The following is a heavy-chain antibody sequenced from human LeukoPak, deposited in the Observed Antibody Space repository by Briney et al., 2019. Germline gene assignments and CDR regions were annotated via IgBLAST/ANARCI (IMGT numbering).Heavy chain of an antibody. D-gene: IGHD5-24*01. V-gene: IGHV4-38-2*02. J-gene: IGHJ4*02. CDR3: ARSRGWLQSHPLGY. CDR2: IYHSGST. Sequence: SETLSLTCTVSGYSISSGYYWGWIRQPPGKGLEWIGGIYHSGSTFDNPSLKSRVTLSVDTSKNQFSLKLSSVTAADTAVYYCARSRGWLQSHPLGYWGQGTLVTVSS. CDR1: GYSISSGYY.